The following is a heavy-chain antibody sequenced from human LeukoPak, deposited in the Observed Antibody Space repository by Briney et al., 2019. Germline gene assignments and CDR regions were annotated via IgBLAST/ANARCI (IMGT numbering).Heavy chain of an antibody. D-gene: IGHD6-13*01. V-gene: IGHV3-11*06. CDR2: INSSSTYT. CDR3: ALHSSSWTIDS. CDR1: GFTFSDYY. J-gene: IGHJ4*02. Sequence: GGSLRLSCAVSGFTFSDYYMSWIRQAPGRGLEWVSYINSSSTYTKYADSVKGRVTISRDNAKNSLYLQMNSLRAENTAVYYCALHSSSWTIDSCGQGTLVTVSS.